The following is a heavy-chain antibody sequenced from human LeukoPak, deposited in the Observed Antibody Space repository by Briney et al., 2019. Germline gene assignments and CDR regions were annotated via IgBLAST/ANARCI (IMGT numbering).Heavy chain of an antibody. V-gene: IGHV4-59*01. Sequence: SETLSLTCTVSGGSTSSYYWSWIRQPPGKGLEWIGYIYYSGSTNYNPSLKSRVTISVDTSKKQFSLKLSSVTAADTAVYYCARLRAYVSVYYFDYWGQGTLVTVSS. D-gene: IGHD3-10*01. J-gene: IGHJ4*02. CDR1: GGSTSSYY. CDR3: ARLRAYVSVYYFDY. CDR2: IYYSGST.